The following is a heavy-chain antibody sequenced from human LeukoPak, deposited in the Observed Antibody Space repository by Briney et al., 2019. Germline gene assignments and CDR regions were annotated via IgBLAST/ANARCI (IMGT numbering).Heavy chain of an antibody. CDR3: ARADIVALQRWDFDY. D-gene: IGHD5-12*01. J-gene: IGHJ4*02. V-gene: IGHV3-72*01. CDR2: TRNRANSYTT. Sequence: GGSLRLSCAASGFTLSDHYMDWVRQAPGKGLEWVGRTRNRANSYTTDYAASVKGRFTISRDDLKSSLYLQMNSLRTEDTAVYYCARADIVALQRWDFDYWGQGTLVTVSS. CDR1: GFTLSDHY.